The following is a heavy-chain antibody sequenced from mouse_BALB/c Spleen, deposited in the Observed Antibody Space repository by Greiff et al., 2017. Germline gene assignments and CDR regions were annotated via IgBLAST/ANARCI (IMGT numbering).Heavy chain of an antibody. Sequence: VQLQQSGPELVKPGASMKISCKASGYSFTGYTMNWVKQSHGKNLEWIGLINPYNTGTSYNQKFKGKATLTVDKSSSTAYMELLSLTSEDSAVYYCARRLLRLPYYFDYWGQGTTLTVSS. CDR1: GYSFTGYT. D-gene: IGHD1-2*01. CDR2: INPYNTGT. V-gene: IGHV1-18*01. CDR3: ARRLLRLPYYFDY. J-gene: IGHJ2*01.